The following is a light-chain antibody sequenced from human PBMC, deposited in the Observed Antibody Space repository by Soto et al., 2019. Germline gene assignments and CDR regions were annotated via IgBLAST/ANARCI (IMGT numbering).Light chain of an antibody. CDR2: HAS. CDR1: QSVSSD. V-gene: IGKV3-20*01. Sequence: EILLAQSPSARSVSPVGIATLPCRASQSVSSDLAWYQQKPGQSPRLLIYHASARATGVPARISGSGSGADFTLSISRLEPEDFAVYYCQQYGSSPPRTFGQGTKVDNK. J-gene: IGKJ1*01. CDR3: QQYGSSPPRT.